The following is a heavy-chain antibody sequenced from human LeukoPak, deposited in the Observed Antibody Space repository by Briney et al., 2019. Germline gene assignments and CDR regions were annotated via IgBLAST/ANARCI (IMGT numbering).Heavy chain of an antibody. D-gene: IGHD3-22*01. V-gene: IGHV4-59*01. J-gene: IGHJ4*02. CDR2: IYYSGST. Sequence: PSETLSLTCTVSGGSMSPYHWGWIRQPPGKGLEWIGYIYYSGSTNYNPSLKSRVTISVDTSKNQFSLKLSSVTAADTAVYYCARADYYDSTFDYWGQGTLVTVSS. CDR3: ARADYYDSTFDY. CDR1: GGSMSPYH.